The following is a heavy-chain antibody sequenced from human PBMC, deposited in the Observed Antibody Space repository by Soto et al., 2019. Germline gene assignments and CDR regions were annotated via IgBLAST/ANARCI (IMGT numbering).Heavy chain of an antibody. CDR3: TTGTEARLGPNYYGMDV. CDR1: GFTFSNAW. CDR2: IKSKTDGGTT. D-gene: IGHD5-12*01. Sequence: GGSLRLSCAASGFTFSNAWMSWVRQAPGKGLEWVGRIKSKTDGGTTDYAAPVKGRFTISRDDSKNTLYLQMNSLKTEDTAVYYCTTGTEARLGPNYYGMDVWGQGTTVTVSS. V-gene: IGHV3-15*01. J-gene: IGHJ6*02.